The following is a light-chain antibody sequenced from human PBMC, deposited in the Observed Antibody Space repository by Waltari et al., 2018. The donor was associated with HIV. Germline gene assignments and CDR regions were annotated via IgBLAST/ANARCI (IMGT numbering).Light chain of an antibody. CDR3: VSYTEKDTFLL. CDR2: DVT. V-gene: IGLV2-8*01. Sequence: QSALPPPPSASGSPGQSVALPCPGSSNDIGNYNFVSWSQHHPGKAPKLIIYDVTRRPPGIPDRFSGTKSGYTASLTVSDLQVEDEADYYCVSYTEKDTFLLFGGGTKLAV. J-gene: IGLJ2*01. CDR1: SNDIGNYNF.